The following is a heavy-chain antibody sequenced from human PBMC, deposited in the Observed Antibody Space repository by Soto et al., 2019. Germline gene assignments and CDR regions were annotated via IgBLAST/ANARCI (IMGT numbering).Heavy chain of an antibody. J-gene: IGHJ6*02. CDR3: ARRRYFDWLLGV. D-gene: IGHD3-9*01. CDR2: INHSGST. CDR1: GGSFSGYY. Sequence: SETLSLTCAVYGGSFSGYYWSWIRQPPGKGLEWIGEINHSGSTNYNPSLKSRVTISVDTSKNQFSLKLSSVTAADTAVYYCARRRYFDWLLGVWGQGTTVTVSS. V-gene: IGHV4-34*01.